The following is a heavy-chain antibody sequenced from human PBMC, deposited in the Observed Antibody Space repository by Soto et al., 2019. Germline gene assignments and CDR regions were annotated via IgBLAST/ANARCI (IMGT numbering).Heavy chain of an antibody. CDR2: IIPILGIA. Sequence: QVQLVQSGAEVKKPGSSVKVSCKASGGTFSSYTISWVRQAPGQGLEWMGRIIPILGIANYAQKVQGRVTITADKAPSTAYMELSSLRSEDTAVYYCARDRAEPWYFALRGRGTLVTVSS. V-gene: IGHV1-69*02. J-gene: IGHJ2*01. CDR3: ARDRAEPWYFAL. D-gene: IGHD1-26*01. CDR1: GGTFSSYT.